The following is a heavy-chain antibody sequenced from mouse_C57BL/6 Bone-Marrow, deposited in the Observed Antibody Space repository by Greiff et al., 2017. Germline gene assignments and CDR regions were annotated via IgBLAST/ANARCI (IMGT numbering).Heavy chain of an antibody. CDR1: GYTFTDYT. J-gene: IGHJ4*01. CDR2: INPNNGGT. Sequence: VQLQQSGPELVKPGASVKIPCKASGYTFTDYTMDWVKQSPGKSLEWIGDINPNNGGTISNQKFKGKATLTVDKSSSTAYMELRSLTSEDTAVDYWARVLALYDGYRYYAMDDWGTGTSVTVSS. D-gene: IGHD2-3*01. V-gene: IGHV1-18*01. CDR3: ARVLALYDGYRYYAMDD.